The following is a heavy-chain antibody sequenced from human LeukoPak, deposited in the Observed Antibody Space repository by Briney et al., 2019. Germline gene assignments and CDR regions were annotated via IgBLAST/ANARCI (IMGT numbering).Heavy chain of an antibody. CDR3: AKEPTYYYDSSGYYDY. J-gene: IGHJ4*02. Sequence: ASVKVSCKASGYTFTSYDINWVRQATGQGLEWMGWMNPNSGNTGYAQKFQGRVTMTRNTSITTAYMELSSLRSEDTAVYYCAKEPTYYYDSSGYYDYWGQGTLVTVSS. CDR1: GYTFTSYD. D-gene: IGHD3-22*01. CDR2: MNPNSGNT. V-gene: IGHV1-8*01.